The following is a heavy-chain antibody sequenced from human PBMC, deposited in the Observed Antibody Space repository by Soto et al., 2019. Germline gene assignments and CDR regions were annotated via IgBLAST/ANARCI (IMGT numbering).Heavy chain of an antibody. Sequence: QVQLQESGPGLVKPSQTLSLTCTFSGVSISSGAYYWNWIRQHPGKGLEWIGEIYYTGSTHYSTSLKSRVTITVDASKNEFSLKLSSVTAADMAVYYCARDQLSVTTGSLDYYYMDVWGKGTTVTVSS. V-gene: IGHV4-31*03. J-gene: IGHJ6*03. CDR3: ARDQLSVTTGSLDYYYMDV. CDR1: GVSISSGAYY. D-gene: IGHD4-17*01. CDR2: IYYTGST.